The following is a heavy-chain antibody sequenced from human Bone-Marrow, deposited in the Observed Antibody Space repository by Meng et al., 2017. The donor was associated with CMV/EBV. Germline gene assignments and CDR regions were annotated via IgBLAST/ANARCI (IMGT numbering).Heavy chain of an antibody. J-gene: IGHJ6*02. Sequence: SVNVSCKASGGNFSSYAISWVRQAPGQGLEWMGGIIPIFGTANYAQKFQGRVTITTDESTSTAYMELSSLRSEDTAVYYCASQLYSRSSNYYYYYGMDVWGQGTTVTASS. V-gene: IGHV1-69*05. CDR3: ASQLYSRSSNYYYYYGMDV. CDR1: GGNFSSYA. CDR2: IIPIFGTA. D-gene: IGHD6-6*01.